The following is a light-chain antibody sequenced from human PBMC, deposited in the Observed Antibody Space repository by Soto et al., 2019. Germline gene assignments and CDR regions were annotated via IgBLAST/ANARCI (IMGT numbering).Light chain of an antibody. CDR1: SSNIGNNA. J-gene: IGLJ2*01. CDR3: AVWDGSLNAVV. CDR2: YDD. V-gene: IGLV1-36*01. Sequence: QSVLTQPPSVSDAPRQRVTISCSGSSSNIGNNAVNWYQQLPGKAPKLLIYYDDLLPSGVSDRFSGSKSGTSASLAISGLQSEDEADYYCAVWDGSLNAVVFGGGTKVTVL.